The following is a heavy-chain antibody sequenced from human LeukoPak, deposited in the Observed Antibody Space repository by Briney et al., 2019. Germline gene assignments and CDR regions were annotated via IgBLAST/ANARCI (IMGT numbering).Heavy chain of an antibody. CDR2: IKSKSDGETT. CDR1: GITFSNAW. D-gene: IGHD3-22*01. V-gene: IGHV3-15*01. Sequence: GGSLRLSCAASGITFSNAWMSWVRQAPGKGPEWVGRIKSKSDGETTDYAAPVRGRFFISRDDSKDTLYVQMNSLKMEDTGVYYCTVVPRPYHGSGYRNWFDPWGQGTLVTVSS. CDR3: TVVPRPYHGSGYRNWFDP. J-gene: IGHJ5*02.